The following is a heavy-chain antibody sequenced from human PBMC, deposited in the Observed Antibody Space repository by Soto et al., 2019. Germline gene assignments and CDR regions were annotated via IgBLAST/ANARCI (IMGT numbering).Heavy chain of an antibody. CDR3: ARGFARFNY. CDR2: IDGSGATK. J-gene: IGHJ4*02. V-gene: IGHV3-48*03. Sequence: PGGSLRLSCGVSGFTFNDFEMNWVRQAPGKGPEWLAYIDGSGATKKYADSVRGRFTISRDNPNKSLFLQISSRSAADTAIYYCARGFARFNYWGQGTLVYVSP. CDR1: GFTFNDFE.